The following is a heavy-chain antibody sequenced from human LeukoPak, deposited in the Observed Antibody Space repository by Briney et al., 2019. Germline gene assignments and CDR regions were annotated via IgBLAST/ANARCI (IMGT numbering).Heavy chain of an antibody. CDR3: ATRGTWVQPVDH. D-gene: IGHD1-26*01. CDR1: GGSIRSSDYY. Sequence: SETLSLTCTVSGGSIRSSDYYWAWIRQPPGKGLEWIGNIYYSGTTYYSPSLKSRITMSVDTSNNHFSLRLTSVTAADTAVCYCATRGTWVQPVDHWGQGALVILSS. V-gene: IGHV4-39*02. CDR2: IYYSGTT. J-gene: IGHJ5*02.